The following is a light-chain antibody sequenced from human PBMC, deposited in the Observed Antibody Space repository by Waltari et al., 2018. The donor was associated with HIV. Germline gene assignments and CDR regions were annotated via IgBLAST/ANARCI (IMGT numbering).Light chain of an antibody. CDR3: QHYSSSWA. V-gene: IGKV1-5*03. CDR1: QSVSSW. Sequence: DVQITQSPFTLSASVGDRVTITCRASQSVSSWLAWYQQKPGKPPKLLIYKASTLQSGVPSRVSGSGSGTEFTLTISGLQPDDFATYFCQHYSSSWAFGQGTKVEI. J-gene: IGKJ1*01. CDR2: KAS.